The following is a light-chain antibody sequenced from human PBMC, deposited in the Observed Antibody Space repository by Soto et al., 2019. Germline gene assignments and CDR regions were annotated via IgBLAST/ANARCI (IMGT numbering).Light chain of an antibody. CDR1: SGDVGAYIF. J-gene: IGLJ1*01. CDR2: DII. CDR3: VSFTTSRYYV. Sequence: LTHPASVCVAPGGSSSICSNGTSGDVGAYIFVSWYQQHPGKAPKLMIYDIINRPSGVSNRFSGSKSGNTASLTISGLQAEEEADYYCVSFTTSRYYVFGTGTKVTVL. V-gene: IGLV2-14*03.